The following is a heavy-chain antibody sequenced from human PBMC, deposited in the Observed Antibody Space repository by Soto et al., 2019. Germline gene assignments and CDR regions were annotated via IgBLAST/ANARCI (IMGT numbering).Heavy chain of an antibody. CDR2: LSDSGGSI. D-gene: IGHD2-8*01. CDR1: GFTFNRHA. CDR3: AKVSSAWYAGFFDL. V-gene: IGHV3-23*01. J-gene: IGHJ4*02. Sequence: PGGSLRLSCTAPGFTFNRHAMTWVRQAPGKGLEWVSGLSDSGGSIYYADSVKGRFTISRDNSMNTLYLQMNTLRAEDTAVYYCAKVSSAWYAGFFDLWGQGTLVTVSS.